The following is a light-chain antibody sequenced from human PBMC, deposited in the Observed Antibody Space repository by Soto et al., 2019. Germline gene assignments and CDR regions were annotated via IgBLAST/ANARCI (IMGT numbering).Light chain of an antibody. CDR1: QSVSSY. CDR3: QQSYSIPFT. V-gene: IGKV1-39*01. Sequence: DIQVTQSPSSLSASVGDRVTITCRSSQSVSSYLNWYQQKPGKAPKLLIYDASSLQSGVPSRFSGSGSGTDFTLAISSLQPEDSATYYCQQSYSIPFTFGPGTKVDIK. J-gene: IGKJ3*01. CDR2: DAS.